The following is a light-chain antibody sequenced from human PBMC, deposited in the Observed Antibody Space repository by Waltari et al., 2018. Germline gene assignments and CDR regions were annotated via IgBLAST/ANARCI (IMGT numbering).Light chain of an antibody. V-gene: IGKV2-28*01. CDR2: LGS. J-gene: IGKJ4*01. Sequence: IVMTQSPLSLPVTPGEPSSTSCRSSQSRLHSNGYNYLHWYLQKPGQTPKLLIYLGSNRASGVPDRFSGSGSGTDFTLKISRVEAEDVGVYYCMQALQTPLTFGGGTKVEIK. CDR3: MQALQTPLT. CDR1: QSRLHSNGYNY.